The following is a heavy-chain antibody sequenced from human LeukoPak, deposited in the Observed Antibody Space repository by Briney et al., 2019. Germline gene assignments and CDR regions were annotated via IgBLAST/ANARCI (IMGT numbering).Heavy chain of an antibody. D-gene: IGHD2-15*01. CDR3: ARERENCSGGSCYAGIDY. J-gene: IGHJ4*02. CDR2: IIPIFGTA. Sequence: GASVKVSCKASGGTFSSYAISWVRQAPGQGLEWMGGIIPIFGTANYAQKFQGRVTITADKSTSTAYMELNSLRSEDTAVYYCARERENCSGGSCYAGIDYWGQGTLVTVSS. CDR1: GGTFSSYA. V-gene: IGHV1-69*06.